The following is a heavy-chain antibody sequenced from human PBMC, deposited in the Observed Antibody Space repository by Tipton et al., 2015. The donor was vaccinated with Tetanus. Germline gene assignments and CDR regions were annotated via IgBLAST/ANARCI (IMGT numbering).Heavy chain of an antibody. Sequence: TLSLTCTVSGGSVSRGSYYWNWIRQPPGKGLEWIGYFFYNENTNYNPSLKSRVTISADTSKNQVSLKLSSVTAADTAVYYCARSEQQLVRGYYYYYYMVVWGKGTTVTVSS. CDR3: ARSEQQLVRGYYYYYYMVV. CDR1: GGSVSRGSYY. D-gene: IGHD6-13*01. V-gene: IGHV4-61*01. CDR2: FFYNENT. J-gene: IGHJ6*03.